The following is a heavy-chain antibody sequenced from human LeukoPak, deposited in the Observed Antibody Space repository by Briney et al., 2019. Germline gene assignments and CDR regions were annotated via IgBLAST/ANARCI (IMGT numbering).Heavy chain of an antibody. CDR2: ISGSGGST. D-gene: IGHD3-22*01. CDR1: GFTFSSYA. Sequence: GGSLRLSCAASGFTFSSYAMSWVRQAPGKGLEWVSAISGSGGSTYYADSVKGRFTISRDNSKNTLYLQMNSLRAEDTAVYYFAKDATYYYDSSGYSPPLGQNYFDYWGQGTLVTVSS. V-gene: IGHV3-23*01. CDR3: AKDATYYYDSSGYSPPLGQNYFDY. J-gene: IGHJ4*02.